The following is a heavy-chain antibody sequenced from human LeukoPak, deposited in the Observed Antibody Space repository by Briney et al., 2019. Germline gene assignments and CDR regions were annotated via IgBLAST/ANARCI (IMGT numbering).Heavy chain of an antibody. J-gene: IGHJ6*02. CDR1: GFTFSSYG. CDR3: AKGLYSSSWYDVHYYYYYGMDV. D-gene: IGHD6-13*01. V-gene: IGHV3-30*18. CDR2: ISYDGSNK. Sequence: PGGSLRLSCAASGFTFSSYGMHWVRQAPGKGLGWVAVISYDGSNKYYADSVKGRFTISRDNSKNTLYLQMNSLRAEDTAVYYCAKGLYSSSWYDVHYYYYYGMDVWGQGTTVTVSS.